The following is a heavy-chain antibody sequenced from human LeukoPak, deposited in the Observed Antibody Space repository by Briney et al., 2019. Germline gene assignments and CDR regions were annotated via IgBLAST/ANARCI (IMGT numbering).Heavy chain of an antibody. J-gene: IGHJ4*02. D-gene: IGHD6-19*01. CDR1: DGSISTYY. CDR2: MYHSGHT. CDR3: ARHWGEQWLDLFDY. Sequence: SQTLSLTCTVSDGSISTYYWTWIRQPPGKGLEWIGYMYHSGHTNYNPSLKSRVTISVDTSKNQFSLKLSSVTAADTAVYYCARHWGEQWLDLFDYWGQGTLVTVSS. V-gene: IGHV4-59*08.